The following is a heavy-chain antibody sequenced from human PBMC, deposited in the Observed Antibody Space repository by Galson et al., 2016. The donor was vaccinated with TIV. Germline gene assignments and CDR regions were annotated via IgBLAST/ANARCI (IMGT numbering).Heavy chain of an antibody. Sequence: QSGAEVKKPRESLKISCKASGYSFATFWVGWVRQMPGQGLEWMGVIYPADSETRYSPSFQGQVTISADKSISTAYLQWSSLKASDTAIYYCARHHDFWSGPGYFYIDIWGKGTTVSVSS. CDR2: IYPADSET. D-gene: IGHD3-3*01. J-gene: IGHJ6*03. V-gene: IGHV5-51*01. CDR1: GYSFATFW. CDR3: ARHHDFWSGPGYFYIDI.